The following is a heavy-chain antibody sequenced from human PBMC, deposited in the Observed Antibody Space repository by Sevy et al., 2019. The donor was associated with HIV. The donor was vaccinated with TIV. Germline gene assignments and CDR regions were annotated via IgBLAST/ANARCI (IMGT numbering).Heavy chain of an antibody. Sequence: GGSLRLSCAVSGFSFDSYGMTWVRQAPGKGLEWVSGISGSGSRTYYTDSVKGRFIISRDNSKNTLDLQMNSLRSEDKGHCYCAKGGGGHYDPDEIGYYFYYYNMDVWGKGTTVTVSS. V-gene: IGHV3-23*01. CDR3: AKGGGGHYDPDEIGYYFYYYNMDV. D-gene: IGHD3-22*01. J-gene: IGHJ6*03. CDR2: ISGSGSRT. CDR1: GFSFDSYG.